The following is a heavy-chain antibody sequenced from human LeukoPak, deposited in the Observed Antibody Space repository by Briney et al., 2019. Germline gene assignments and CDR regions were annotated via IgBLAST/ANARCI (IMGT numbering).Heavy chain of an antibody. Sequence: GGSLRLSCAASGFTFSGYSMNWVRQAPGKGLEWVSSISSSSSYIYYADSVKGRFTISRDNAKNSLYLQMNSLRAEDTAVYYCARSLGSEGYFDYWGQGTLVTVSS. CDR2: ISSSSSYI. D-gene: IGHD3-10*01. J-gene: IGHJ4*02. V-gene: IGHV3-21*01. CDR1: GFTFSGYS. CDR3: ARSLGSEGYFDY.